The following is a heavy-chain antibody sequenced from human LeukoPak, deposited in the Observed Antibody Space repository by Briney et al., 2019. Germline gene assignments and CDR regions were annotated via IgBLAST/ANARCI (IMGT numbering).Heavy chain of an antibody. CDR3: ARRAPYDSSGYYY. Sequence: NPGGSLRLSCAASGFTFSDYSMTWVRQAPGKGLEWVSSISSSSSYIYYADSVKGRFTISRDNAKNSLYLQMNSLRAEDTAVYYCARRAPYDSSGYYYWGQGTLVTVSS. CDR2: ISSSSSYI. J-gene: IGHJ4*02. D-gene: IGHD3-22*01. V-gene: IGHV3-21*01. CDR1: GFTFSDYS.